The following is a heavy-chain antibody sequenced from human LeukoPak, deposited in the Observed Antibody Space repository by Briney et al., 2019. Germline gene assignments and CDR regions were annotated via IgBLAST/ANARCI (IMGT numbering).Heavy chain of an antibody. J-gene: IGHJ4*02. D-gene: IGHD3-22*01. CDR1: GYTFTGYY. V-gene: IGHV1-2*02. CDR3: AREGDSSGYAADY. CDR2: INPNSGGT. Sequence: ASVKVSCKASGYTFTGYYMHWVRQAPGQGLEWMGWINPNSGGTNYAQKFQGRVTMTRDTSISTAYMELSRLRSDDTAVYYCAREGDSSGYAADYWGQGTLVTVSS.